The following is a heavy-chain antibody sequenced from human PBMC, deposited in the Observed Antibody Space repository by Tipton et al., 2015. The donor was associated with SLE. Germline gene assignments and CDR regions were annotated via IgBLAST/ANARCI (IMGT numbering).Heavy chain of an antibody. CDR1: GFTFANYA. J-gene: IGHJ4*02. V-gene: IGHV3-49*03. D-gene: IGHD4-17*01. Sequence: SLRLSCTASGFTFANYAMTWFRQAPGKGLEWVGFIRSEPYGGTPEYAASVKGRFTISRDDSKSITYLQMNSLKAGDTAVYYCTRDRGRDYGDEGDYWGQGTLVTVSS. CDR3: TRDRGRDYGDEGDY. CDR2: IRSEPYGGTP.